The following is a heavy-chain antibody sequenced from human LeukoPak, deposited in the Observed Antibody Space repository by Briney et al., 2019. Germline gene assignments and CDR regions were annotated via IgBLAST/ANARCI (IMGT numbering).Heavy chain of an antibody. D-gene: IGHD1-26*01. Sequence: GESLKISCKGSGYSFTTYWIAWVRQVPGRGLESMGIIYPGDSDTRYSPSVQGQVTISADKSISTAYLQWSSLRASDTAIYYCARHGKVGATQSWLDYWGQGTLVTVSS. V-gene: IGHV5-51*01. CDR1: GYSFTTYW. CDR3: ARHGKVGATQSWLDY. J-gene: IGHJ4*02. CDR2: IYPGDSDT.